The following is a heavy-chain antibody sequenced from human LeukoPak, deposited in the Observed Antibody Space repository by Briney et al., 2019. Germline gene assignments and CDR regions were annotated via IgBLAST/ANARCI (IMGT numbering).Heavy chain of an antibody. V-gene: IGHV3-30-3*01. Sequence: GGSLRLSCAASGFTFSSYAMHWVRQAPGKGLEWVAVISYDGSNKYYTDSVKGRFTISRDNSKNTLYLQMNSLRAEDTAVYYCARTWYGDYRGGFDYWGQGTLVTVSS. CDR3: ARTWYGDYRGGFDY. CDR1: GFTFSSYA. J-gene: IGHJ4*02. CDR2: ISYDGSNK. D-gene: IGHD4-17*01.